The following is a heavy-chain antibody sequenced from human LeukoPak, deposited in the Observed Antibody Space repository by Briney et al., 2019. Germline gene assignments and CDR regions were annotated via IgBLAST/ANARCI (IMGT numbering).Heavy chain of an antibody. Sequence: PGGSLRLSCAASGVTFSSYSMNWVRQAPGKGLEWVSSISSSSSYIYYADSVKGRFTISRDNAKNSLYLQMNSLRAEDTAVYYCARDLSSGFDYWGQGTLVTVSS. CDR1: GVTFSSYS. D-gene: IGHD1-26*01. CDR2: ISSSSSYI. J-gene: IGHJ4*02. CDR3: ARDLSSGFDY. V-gene: IGHV3-21*01.